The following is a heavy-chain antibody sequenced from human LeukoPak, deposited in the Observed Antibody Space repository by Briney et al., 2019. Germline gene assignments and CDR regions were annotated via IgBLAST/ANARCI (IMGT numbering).Heavy chain of an antibody. V-gene: IGHV3-21*01. Sequence: GGSLRLSCAASGFNFSSFGVNWVRQGPGKGLEWVSGISFIISTWSADSVKGRFTISRDNAKNSLYLQMNSLRAEDTAVYYCARDQGWIQLWGDAFDIWGQGTMVTVSS. CDR2: ISFIIST. CDR3: ARDQGWIQLWGDAFDI. CDR1: GFNFSSFG. J-gene: IGHJ3*02. D-gene: IGHD5-18*01.